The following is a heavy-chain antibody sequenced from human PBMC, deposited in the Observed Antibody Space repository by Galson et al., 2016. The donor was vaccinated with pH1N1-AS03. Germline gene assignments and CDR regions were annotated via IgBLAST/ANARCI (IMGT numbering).Heavy chain of an antibody. Sequence: TLSLTCTVSGGSISSGNYFWNWIRQHPGKGLEWIGLIYDSGNTSYNPSLKSRVSISVDTSKNQFSLKLNSVTAADTAVYYCASVSLAYCSSTSCFRFDPWGQGTLVTVSS. J-gene: IGHJ5*02. V-gene: IGHV4-31*03. D-gene: IGHD2-2*01. CDR3: ASVSLAYCSSTSCFRFDP. CDR2: IYDSGNT. CDR1: GGSISSGNYF.